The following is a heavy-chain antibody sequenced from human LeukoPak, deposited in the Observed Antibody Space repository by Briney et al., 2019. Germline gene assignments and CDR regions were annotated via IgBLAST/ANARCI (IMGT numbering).Heavy chain of an antibody. CDR3: AGRVAFDP. CDR2: ISYDGSNK. V-gene: IGHV3-30-3*01. CDR1: GFTFSSYA. J-gene: IGHJ5*02. Sequence: GGSLRLSCAASGFTFSSYAMHWVRQAPGKGLEWVAVISYDGSNKYYADSVKGRFTISRDNSKNTLYLQMNSLRAEDTAVYYCAGRVAFDPWGQGTLVTVSS.